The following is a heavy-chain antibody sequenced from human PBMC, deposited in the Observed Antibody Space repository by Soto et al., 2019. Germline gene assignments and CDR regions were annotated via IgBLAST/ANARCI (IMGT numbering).Heavy chain of an antibody. CDR3: SRGGAVSSGWYDGH. V-gene: IGHV3-74*01. CDR2: INSDGSST. J-gene: IGHJ4*02. Sequence: EVQLVESGGGLVQPGGSLSLSCGSSGFTFSTYNMHWFRQEPGKWLVWVSRINSDGSSTRYADSLKGRFTICRDNAKNTLELQMNSLRVEDTAIYYGSRGGAVSSGWYDGHSGLGTLVTVS. CDR1: GFTFSTYN. D-gene: IGHD6-19*01.